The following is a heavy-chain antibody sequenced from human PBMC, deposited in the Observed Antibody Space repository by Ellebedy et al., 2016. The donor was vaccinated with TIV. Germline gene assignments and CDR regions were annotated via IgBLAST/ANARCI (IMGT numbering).Heavy chain of an antibody. CDR1: GFTFSSYD. D-gene: IGHD3-10*01. CDR3: TRATSGFDL. V-gene: IGHV3-13*01. CDR2: IGTAGDT. J-gene: IGHJ2*01. Sequence: GESLKISCAASGFTFSSYDMPWVRQATGKGLEWVSAIGTAGDTYYSGSVKGRFTSSRENAKNSLYLQMNSLRAGDTAVYYCTRATSGFDLWGRGTLVTVSS.